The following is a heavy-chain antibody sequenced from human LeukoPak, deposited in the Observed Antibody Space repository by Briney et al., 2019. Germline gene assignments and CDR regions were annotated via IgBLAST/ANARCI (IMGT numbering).Heavy chain of an antibody. Sequence: GGSLRLSCAASGFTFSSYVLNWVRQALGKGLEWVAIISHDGSNKYYADSVKGRFTISRDNSKNTLYLQMNSLRAEDTAVYYCARGMGAAGSPQFDYWGQGTLVTVSS. D-gene: IGHD3-10*01. CDR3: ARGMGAAGSPQFDY. J-gene: IGHJ4*02. CDR1: GFTFSSYV. CDR2: ISHDGSNK. V-gene: IGHV3-30-3*01.